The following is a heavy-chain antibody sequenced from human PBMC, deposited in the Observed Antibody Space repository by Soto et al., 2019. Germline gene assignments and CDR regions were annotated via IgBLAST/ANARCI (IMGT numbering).Heavy chain of an antibody. CDR1: GGSVSSGSYY. V-gene: IGHV4-61*01. D-gene: IGHD5-12*01. J-gene: IGHJ6*02. CDR3: ARDFGQGVATIVGEYYYYGMDV. Sequence: SETLSLTCTVSGGSVSSGSYYWSWIRQPPGKGLEWIGYIYYSGSTNYNPSLKSRVTISVDTSKNQFSLKLSSVTAADTAVYYCARDFGQGVATIVGEYYYYGMDVWGQGTTVTVSS. CDR2: IYYSGST.